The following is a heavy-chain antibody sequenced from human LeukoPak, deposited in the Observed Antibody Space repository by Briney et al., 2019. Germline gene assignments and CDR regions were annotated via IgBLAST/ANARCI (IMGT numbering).Heavy chain of an antibody. CDR1: GFTFSSYE. CDR2: ISSSGSTI. J-gene: IGHJ4*02. Sequence: GGSLRLTCADSGFTFSSYEMNWVRQAPGKGLEWVSYISSSGSTIYYADSVKGRFTISRDNAKNSLYLQMNSLRAEDTAVYYCARAYIAVAKNHDYWGQGTLVTVSP. V-gene: IGHV3-48*03. D-gene: IGHD6-19*01. CDR3: ARAYIAVAKNHDY.